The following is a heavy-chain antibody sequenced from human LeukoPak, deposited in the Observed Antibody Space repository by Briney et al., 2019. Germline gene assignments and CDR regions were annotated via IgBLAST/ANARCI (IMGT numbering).Heavy chain of an antibody. CDR3: ARDRWYDGSGYIAAFDY. CDR1: GFTFSRFG. Sequence: PGGSLRLSCEASGFTFSRFGMHWVRQAPGKGLEWVAVIWYDGSNQDYAGSVKGRFTISRDNSKNTLYLQVSSLRAEDTAVYYCARDRWYDGSGYIAAFDYWGQGTLVTVSS. CDR2: IWYDGSNQ. D-gene: IGHD3-22*01. J-gene: IGHJ4*02. V-gene: IGHV3-33*01.